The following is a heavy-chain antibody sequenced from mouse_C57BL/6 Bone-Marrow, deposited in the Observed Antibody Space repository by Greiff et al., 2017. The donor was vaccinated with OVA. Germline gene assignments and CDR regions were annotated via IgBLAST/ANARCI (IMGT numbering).Heavy chain of an antibody. CDR1: GYAFTNYL. CDR2: INPGSGGT. V-gene: IGHV1-54*01. J-gene: IGHJ1*03. D-gene: IGHD2-4*01. Sequence: QVQLQQSGAELVRPGTSVKVSCKASGYAFTNYLIEWVKQRPGQGLEWIGVINPGSGGTNYNEKFKGKATLTADKSSSTAYMQLSSLTSEDAAVYFCARLSYDYDDWYFDVWGTGTTVTVSS. CDR3: ARLSYDYDDWYFDV.